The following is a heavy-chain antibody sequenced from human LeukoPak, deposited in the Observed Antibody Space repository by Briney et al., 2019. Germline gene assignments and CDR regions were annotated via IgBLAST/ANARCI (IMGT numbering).Heavy chain of an antibody. CDR1: GGSISSSSYY. V-gene: IGHV4-39*01. CDR3: AVLLGVTVSLHWFDP. Sequence: PSETLSLTCTVSGGSISSSSYYWGWIRQPPGKGLEWVGTIFYSGTTYYNPSLRSRATRSVETSKNQFSMNVSSVTAADTAVDYCAVLLGVTVSLHWFDPWGQGTLVTGSS. J-gene: IGHJ5*02. CDR2: IFYSGTT. D-gene: IGHD3-10*01.